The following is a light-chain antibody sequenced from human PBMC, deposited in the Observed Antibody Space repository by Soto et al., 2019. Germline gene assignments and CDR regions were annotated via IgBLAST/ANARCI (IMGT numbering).Light chain of an antibody. V-gene: IGKV3-20*01. Sequence: EFVLTPSPGTLSLSPCERATLSFRASQSVSSSYLAWYQQKPGQAPRLLIYGASSRATGIPDRFSGSGSGTDFTLTISRLEPEDFAVYYCQQYGSSRTFGQGTRLEIK. CDR3: QQYGSSRT. CDR2: GAS. CDR1: QSVSSSY. J-gene: IGKJ5*01.